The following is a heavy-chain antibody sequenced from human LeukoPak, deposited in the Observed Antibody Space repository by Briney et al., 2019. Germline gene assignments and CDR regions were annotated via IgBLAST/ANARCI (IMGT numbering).Heavy chain of an antibody. CDR2: IYRSGAT. D-gene: IGHD5-24*01. Sequence: SETLSLTCTVSGDSFSSNNYWTWVRQPPGKGLEWIGEIYRSGATYYNPSLKSRVTISVDTSKNQFSLKLSSVTAADTAVYYCARREDGRYTIDYWGQGTLVTVSS. CDR1: GDSFSSNNY. J-gene: IGHJ4*02. V-gene: IGHV4-39*01. CDR3: ARREDGRYTIDY.